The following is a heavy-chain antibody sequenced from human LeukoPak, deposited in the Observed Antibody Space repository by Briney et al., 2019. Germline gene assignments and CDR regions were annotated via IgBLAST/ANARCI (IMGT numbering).Heavy chain of an antibody. CDR1: EYTFTGYY. D-gene: IGHD3-22*01. CDR2: INPIRGGT. Sequence: ASVKVSCKASEYTFTGYYMHWVRQAPGQGLDWMGWINPIRGGTNHAQKFRGRVTVTSDTSIRTASLDLSRLSSDDRAVYCCARAGVWDCSDRSGYHNAGYDIWGQGTMGTVSS. V-gene: IGHV1-2*02. CDR3: ARAGVWDCSDRSGYHNAGYDI. J-gene: IGHJ3*02.